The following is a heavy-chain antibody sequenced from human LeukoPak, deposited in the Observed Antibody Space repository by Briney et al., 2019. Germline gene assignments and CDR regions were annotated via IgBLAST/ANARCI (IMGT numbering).Heavy chain of an antibody. V-gene: IGHV3-15*04. Sequence: KPGGSLRLSCEASGFAFREAWLTWVRQAPGKGLEWVGRIERIADGGSTQYAAPVKGRFSISRDDSKDTVYLQMSSLRTEDTAVYYCASEFWYRHVAWGQGSLVTVSS. CDR2: IERIADGGST. J-gene: IGHJ5*02. CDR3: ASEFWYRHVA. CDR1: GFAFREAW. D-gene: IGHD1-1*01.